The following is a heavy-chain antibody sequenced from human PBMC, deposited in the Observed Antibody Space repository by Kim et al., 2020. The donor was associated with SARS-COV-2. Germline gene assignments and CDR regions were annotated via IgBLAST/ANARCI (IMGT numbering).Heavy chain of an antibody. CDR3: VRYGSGSQGCY. V-gene: IGHV3-7*01. D-gene: IGHD3-10*01. CDR2: IKHDGGEK. CDR1: GFIFSNYW. Sequence: GGSLRLSCAASGFIFSNYWMSWVRQAPGKGLEWVANIKHDGGEKYYVDSVKGRFTISRDNAKNSLYLQLNSLRAEDTAVYYCVRYGSGSQGCYWGQGTLVTVSS. J-gene: IGHJ4*02.